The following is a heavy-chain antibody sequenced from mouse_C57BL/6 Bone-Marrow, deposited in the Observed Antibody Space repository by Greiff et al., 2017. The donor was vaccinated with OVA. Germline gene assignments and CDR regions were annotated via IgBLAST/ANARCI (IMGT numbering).Heavy chain of an antibody. V-gene: IGHV8-12*01. CDR2: IYWDDDK. J-gene: IGHJ2*01. CDR1: GFSLSTSGMG. D-gene: IGHD6-5*01. CDR3: ARSRSPLSCCDY. Sequence: QVTLKESGPGILQSSQTLSLTCSFSGFSLSTSGMGVSWIRQPSGKGLEWLAHIYWDDDKRYHPSLKSRLTISKDTSRKQVFLTITSVDTADTATNYWARSRSPLSCCDYWGQGTTLTVSS.